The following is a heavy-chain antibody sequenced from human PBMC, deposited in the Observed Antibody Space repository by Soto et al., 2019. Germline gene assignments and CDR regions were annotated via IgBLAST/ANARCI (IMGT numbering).Heavy chain of an antibody. CDR3: ARVLYYGMEV. CDR2: ISAHDET. V-gene: IGHV2-26*01. CDR1: GYSLSHPRMG. Sequence: QVTLKESGPVLVKPTETLTLTCTVSGYSLSHPRMGVSWIRQPPGKDLEWLAHISAHDETSYSTSLMTRLTISQDTSKSQVVLTMTNMDPVDTATYYCARVLYYGMEVWGQGTTVTVSS. J-gene: IGHJ6*02.